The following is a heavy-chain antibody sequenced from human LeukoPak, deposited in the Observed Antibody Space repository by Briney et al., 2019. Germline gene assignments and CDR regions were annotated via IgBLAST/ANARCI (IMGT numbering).Heavy chain of an antibody. Sequence: GSSGKVSCKASGDTFTGYYMHWVRQAPGQGLEWMGRINPNSGGTNYAQKFQGRVTMTRDTSISTAYMELSRLRSDDTAVYYCARVPSSSIAAPSDYCGQGTLVTVSS. CDR3: ARVPSSSIAAPSDY. CDR1: GDTFTGYY. CDR2: INPNSGGT. D-gene: IGHD6-6*01. V-gene: IGHV1-2*06. J-gene: IGHJ4*02.